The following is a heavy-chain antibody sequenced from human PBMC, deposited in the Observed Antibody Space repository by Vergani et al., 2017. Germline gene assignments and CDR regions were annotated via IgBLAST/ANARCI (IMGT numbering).Heavy chain of an antibody. V-gene: IGHV4-34*01. D-gene: IGHD3-16*01. J-gene: IGHJ4*02. CDR3: ARGSESGPVGGVKKSIRARRFDY. CDR1: GGSFSGYY. CDR2: INHSGST. Sequence: QVQLKQWGAGLLKPSETLSLTCAVYGGSFSGYYWSWIRQPPGKGLEWIGEINHSGSTNYNPSLKSRVTISVDTSKNQFSLKLSSVTAADTAVYYCARGSESGPVGGVKKSIRARRFDYWGQGTLVTVSS.